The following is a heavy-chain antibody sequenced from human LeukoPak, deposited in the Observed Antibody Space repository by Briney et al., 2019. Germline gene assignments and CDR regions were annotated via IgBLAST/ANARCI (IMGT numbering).Heavy chain of an antibody. J-gene: IGHJ4*02. CDR1: GGSFSGYC. D-gene: IGHD5-12*01. CDR3: ARVSSGDGYNPGYYFDY. V-gene: IGHV4-34*01. Sequence: SETLSLTCAVYGGSFSGYCWSWIRQPPGKGLEWIGEINHSGSTNYNPSLKSRVTISVDTSKNQFSLKLSSVTAADTAVYYCARVSSGDGYNPGYYFDYWGQGTLVTVSS. CDR2: INHSGST.